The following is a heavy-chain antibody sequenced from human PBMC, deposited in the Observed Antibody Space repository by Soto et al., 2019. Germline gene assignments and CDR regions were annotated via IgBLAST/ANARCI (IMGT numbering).Heavy chain of an antibody. J-gene: IGHJ4*02. CDR2: ISSSSSYI. Sequence: PGGSLRLSCAASVFTFSSYSMNWVRQAPGMGLEWVSSISSSSSYIYYADSVKGRFTISRDNAKNSLYLQMNSLRAEDTAVYYCARAAYSSSSGLDYWGQGTLVTVSS. V-gene: IGHV3-21*01. CDR3: ARAAYSSSSGLDY. D-gene: IGHD6-6*01. CDR1: VFTFSSYS.